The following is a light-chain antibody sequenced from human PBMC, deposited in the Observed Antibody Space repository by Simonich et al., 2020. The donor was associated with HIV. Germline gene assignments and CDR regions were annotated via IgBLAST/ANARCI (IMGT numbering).Light chain of an antibody. CDR2: WAS. CDR1: QSVLYRSSNKNY. Sequence: DIVMTQSPDSLAVSLGERATINCRSSQSVLYRSSNKNYLAWYQQKPGQPPKLLIYWASTRESGVPDRFSGSGSGTDFTLTISSLQAEDVAVYYCQQYYSTPRTFGQGTKVGIK. V-gene: IGKV4-1*01. CDR3: QQYYSTPRT. J-gene: IGKJ1*01.